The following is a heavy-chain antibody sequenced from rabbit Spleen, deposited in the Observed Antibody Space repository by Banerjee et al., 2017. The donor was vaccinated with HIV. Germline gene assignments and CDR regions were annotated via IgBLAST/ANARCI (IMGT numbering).Heavy chain of an antibody. D-gene: IGHD6-1*01. V-gene: IGHV1S43*01. CDR2: IYTTSGST. J-gene: IGHJ3*01. Sequence: QQQLEESGGGLVKPGGTLTLTCKASGIDFSSYFYMCWVRQAPGKGLELIACIYTTSGSTWYASWAKGRFTITRSTSLNTVTLRLTSVTAADTATYLCARGDVSGSAGYGYSLWGQGTLVTVS. CDR1: GIDFSSYFY. CDR3: ARGDVSGSAGYGYSL.